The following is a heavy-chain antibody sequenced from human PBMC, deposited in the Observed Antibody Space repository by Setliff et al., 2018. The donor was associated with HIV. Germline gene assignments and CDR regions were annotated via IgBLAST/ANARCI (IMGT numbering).Heavy chain of an antibody. CDR1: GVSISGDDYF. V-gene: IGHV4-61*02. J-gene: IGHJ4*02. D-gene: IGHD6-13*01. CDR2: IYIRGGT. CDR3: AKEERTSWPRVDS. Sequence: KPSETLSLTCTVSGVSISGDDYFWTWIRQPAGKGLEWIGRIYIRGGTSYSPSLKSRATISLDTSKNQFSLMLTSVTAADTAVYYCAKEERTSWPRVDSWGQGTLVTVSS.